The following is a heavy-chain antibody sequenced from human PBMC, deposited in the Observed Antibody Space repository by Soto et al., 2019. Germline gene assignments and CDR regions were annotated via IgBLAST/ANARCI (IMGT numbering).Heavy chain of an antibody. CDR2: ISGSGIST. J-gene: IGHJ4*02. CDR1: GFTFSSYA. CDR3: AKDPGGGIVMVTSYFDH. V-gene: IGHV3-23*01. D-gene: IGHD5-18*01. Sequence: EVQLLESGGGLVQPGGSLRLSCAASGFTFSSYAMSWVRQAPGKGLEWVSGISGSGISTYYADSVKGRFSISRDNSKNPLPLQMNSLRADDTAVYYCAKDPGGGIVMVTSYFDHWGQGALVTVSS.